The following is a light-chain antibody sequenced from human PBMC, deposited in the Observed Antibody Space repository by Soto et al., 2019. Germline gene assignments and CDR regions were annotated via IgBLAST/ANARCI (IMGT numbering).Light chain of an antibody. CDR2: DVS. V-gene: IGLV2-14*01. Sequence: QSALTQSASVSGSPGQSITISCTGTSSDVGGYNYVSWYQQHPGKAPKLMIYDVSNRPSGVSNRFSGSKSGNTPSLTISGLQAEDEADYYCSSYTSSSTLMVFGGGTKLTVL. CDR1: SSDVGGYNY. J-gene: IGLJ2*01. CDR3: SSYTSSSTLMV.